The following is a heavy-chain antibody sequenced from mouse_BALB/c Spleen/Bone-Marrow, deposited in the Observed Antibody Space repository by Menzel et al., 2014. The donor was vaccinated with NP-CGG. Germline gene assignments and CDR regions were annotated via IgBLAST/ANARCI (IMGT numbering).Heavy chain of an antibody. CDR3: TSYYGYY. CDR1: GFTFSDAW. V-gene: IGHV6-6*01. D-gene: IGHD1-2*01. J-gene: IGHJ2*01. Sequence: ESGGGLVQPGGSMKLSCAASGFTFSDAWMDWVRQSPEKGLEWVAEIRNKANNLAAYFSESVKGRFTISRDDSKSSVYLQMNILRPEDTGIYYCTSYYGYYWGQGTTLTVSS. CDR2: IRNKANNLAA.